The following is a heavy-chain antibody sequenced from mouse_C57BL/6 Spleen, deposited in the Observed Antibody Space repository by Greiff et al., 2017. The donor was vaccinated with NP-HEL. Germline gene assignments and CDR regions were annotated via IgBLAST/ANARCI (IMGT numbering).Heavy chain of an antibody. V-gene: IGHV2-5*01. CDR3: AKRPSDSYWYFDV. Sequence: VQVVESGPGLVQPSQSLSITCTVSGFSLTSYGVHWVRQSPGKGLEWLGVIWRGGSTDYNAAFMSRLSITKDNSKSQVFFKMNSLQADDTAIYYCAKRPSDSYWYFDVWGTGTTVTVSS. J-gene: IGHJ1*03. CDR2: IWRGGST. CDR1: GFSLTSYG.